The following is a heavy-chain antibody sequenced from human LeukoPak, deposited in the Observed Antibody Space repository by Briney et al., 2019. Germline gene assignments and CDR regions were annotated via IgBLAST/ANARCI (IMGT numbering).Heavy chain of an antibody. CDR3: ARVPMRYCSSTSCPPLFDY. D-gene: IGHD2-2*01. CDR1: GFTVSSNY. Sequence: GGSLRLSCAASGFTVSSNYMSWVRQAPGKGLEWVSVIYSGGSTYYADSVKGRFTISRDNSKNTLYLQMNSLRAEDTAVYYCARVPMRYCSSTSCPPLFDYWAREPWSPSPQ. CDR2: IYSGGST. V-gene: IGHV3-53*01. J-gene: IGHJ4*02.